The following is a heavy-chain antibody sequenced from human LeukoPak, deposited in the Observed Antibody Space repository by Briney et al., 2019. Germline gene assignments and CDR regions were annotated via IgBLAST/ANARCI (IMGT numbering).Heavy chain of an antibody. CDR2: ISYDGSNK. V-gene: IGHV3-30*18. CDR3: AKGYSGSYEGWFDP. CDR1: GFTFSSYG. D-gene: IGHD1-26*01. Sequence: GRSLRLSCAASGFTFSSYGMHWVRQAPGKGLGWVAVISYDGSNKYYADSVKGRFTISRDNSKNTLYLQMNSLRAEDTAVYYCAKGYSGSYEGWFDPWGQGTLVTVSS. J-gene: IGHJ5*02.